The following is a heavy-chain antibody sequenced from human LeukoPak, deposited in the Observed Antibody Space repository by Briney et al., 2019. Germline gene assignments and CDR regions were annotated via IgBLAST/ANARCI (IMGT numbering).Heavy chain of an antibody. CDR1: GFTFSSYA. CDR2: ISGSGGST. J-gene: IGHJ6*02. CDR3: ARDRYTAMARDYYGMDV. D-gene: IGHD5-18*01. V-gene: IGHV3-23*01. Sequence: GGSLRLSCAASGFTFSSYAMSWVRQAPGKGLEWVSAISGSGGSTYYADSVKGRFTISRDNSKNTLYLQMNSLRAEDTAVYYCARDRYTAMARDYYGMDVWGQGTTVTVSS.